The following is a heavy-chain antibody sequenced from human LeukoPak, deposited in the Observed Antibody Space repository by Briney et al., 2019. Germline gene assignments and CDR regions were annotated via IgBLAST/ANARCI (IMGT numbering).Heavy chain of an antibody. J-gene: IGHJ5*02. CDR3: ARVYGDSGGWFDP. D-gene: IGHD4-17*01. V-gene: IGHV4-4*09. CDR1: GGTISSYY. CDR2: IYTSGST. Sequence: SETLSLTCTASGGTISSYYWSWIRQPPGKGLEWIGYIYTSGSTNYNPSLKSRVTISVDTSKNQFSLKLSSVTAADTAVYYCARVYGDSGGWFDPWGQGTLVTVSS.